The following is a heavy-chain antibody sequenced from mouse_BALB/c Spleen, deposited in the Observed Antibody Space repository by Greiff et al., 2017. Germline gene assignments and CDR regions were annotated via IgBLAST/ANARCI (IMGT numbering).Heavy chain of an antibody. J-gene: IGHJ3*01. CDR2: ILPGSGST. V-gene: IGHV1-9*01. Sequence: VKLQESGAELMKPGASVKISCKATGYTFSSYWIEWVKQRPGHGLEWIGEILPGSGSTNYNEKFKGKATFTADTSSNTAYMQLSSLTSEDSAVYYCARRRDVAYWGQGTLVTVSA. CDR1: GYTFSSYW. CDR3: ARRRDVAY. D-gene: IGHD3-3*01.